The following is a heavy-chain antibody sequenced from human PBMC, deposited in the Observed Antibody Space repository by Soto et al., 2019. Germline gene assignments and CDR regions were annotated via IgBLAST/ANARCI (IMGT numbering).Heavy chain of an antibody. V-gene: IGHV1-69*13. J-gene: IGHJ6*02. Sequence: GASVKVSCKASGGTFSSYAISWVRQAPGQGLEWMGGIIPIFGTANYAQKFQGRVTITADESTSTAYMELSSLRSEDTAVYYCARVTPSYGSSGGMDVWGQGTTVTVSS. CDR3: ARVTPSYGSSGGMDV. CDR2: IIPIFGTA. D-gene: IGHD5-18*01. CDR1: GGTFSSYA.